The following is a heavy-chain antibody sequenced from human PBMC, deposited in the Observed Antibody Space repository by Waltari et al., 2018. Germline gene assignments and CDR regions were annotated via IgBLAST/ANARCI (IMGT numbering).Heavy chain of an antibody. CDR2: IKRKTDGGTT. V-gene: IGHV3-15*01. CDR1: GFTFGSAW. CDR3: TTDGDY. Sequence: EVQLVESGGGLVKPGGSLRLSCAASGFTFGSAWIGWVRQAAGKGLEWVGRIKRKTDGGTTDYAAPVKGRFTISRDDSKNTLYLQMNSLKTEDTAVYYCTTDGDYWGQGTLVTVSS. J-gene: IGHJ4*02.